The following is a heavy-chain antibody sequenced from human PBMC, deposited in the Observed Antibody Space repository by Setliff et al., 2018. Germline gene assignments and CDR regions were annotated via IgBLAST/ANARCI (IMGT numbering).Heavy chain of an antibody. CDR1: GASIRNNYY. CDR2: IFYSGST. CDR3: ARRMGGDWFEP. Sequence: SETLSLTCAVSGASIRNNYYWGWIRQSPGTGLEWIRSIFYSGSTYYNPSLKSRITMSVDTSNNQFSLSLSSVTAADTAVYYCARRMGGDWFEPWGQGTLVTVSS. J-gene: IGHJ5*02. D-gene: IGHD3-10*01. V-gene: IGHV4-39*01.